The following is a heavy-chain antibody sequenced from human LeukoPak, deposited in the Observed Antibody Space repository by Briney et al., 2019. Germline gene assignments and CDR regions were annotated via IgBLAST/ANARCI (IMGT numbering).Heavy chain of an antibody. V-gene: IGHV3-11*04. CDR2: ISSSGSTI. CDR3: ARDSSYYDSSGRSYYYYGMDV. CDR1: GFTFSDYY. J-gene: IGHJ6*02. Sequence: GGSLRLSCAASGFTFSDYYMSWIRQAPGKGLEWVSYISSSGSTIYYADSVKGRFTISRDNAKNSLYLQMNSLRAEDTAVYYCARDSSYYDSSGRSYYYYGMDVWGQGTTVTVSS. D-gene: IGHD3-22*01.